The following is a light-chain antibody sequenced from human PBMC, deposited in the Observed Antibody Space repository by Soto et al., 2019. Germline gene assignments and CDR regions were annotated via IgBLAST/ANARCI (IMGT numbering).Light chain of an antibody. CDR3: QQYFSSPQT. CDR2: WAS. Sequence: DIVMTQSPDSLAVSLGERATINCKSSQSVLYSSNNKNYLAWYQQKPGQPPKLLIYWASTRESGVPDRFSGSGSGTESTLSISTLQAEDVAVYHCQQYFSSPQTFGQGTKVEIK. J-gene: IGKJ1*01. V-gene: IGKV4-1*01. CDR1: QSVLYSSNNKNY.